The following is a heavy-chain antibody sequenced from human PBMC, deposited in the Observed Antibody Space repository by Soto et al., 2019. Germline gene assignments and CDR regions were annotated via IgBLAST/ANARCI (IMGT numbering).Heavy chain of an antibody. Sequence: GASVKVSCKASGYTFTSYGISWVRQAPGQRLEWMGWISAYNGNTNYAQKLQGRVTMTTDTSTSTAYMELRSLRSDDTAVYYCARDRLDDFWSGYYFKGYYYGMDVWGQGTTVTV. J-gene: IGHJ6*02. CDR2: ISAYNGNT. D-gene: IGHD3-3*01. CDR3: ARDRLDDFWSGYYFKGYYYGMDV. V-gene: IGHV1-18*01. CDR1: GYTFTSYG.